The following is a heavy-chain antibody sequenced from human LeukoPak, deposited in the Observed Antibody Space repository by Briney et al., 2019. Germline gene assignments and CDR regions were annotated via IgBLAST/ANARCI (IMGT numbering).Heavy chain of an antibody. V-gene: IGHV4-59*01. D-gene: IGHD3-22*01. J-gene: IGHJ6*02. Sequence: SETLSLTCTVSGGSISSYYWSWIRQPPGKGLEWIGYIYYSGSTNYNPSLKSRVTISVDTSKNQFSLKLSSVTAADTAVYYCARVEGNYYDPYEGYYGMDVWGQGTTVTVSS. CDR2: IYYSGST. CDR3: ARVEGNYYDPYEGYYGMDV. CDR1: GGSISSYY.